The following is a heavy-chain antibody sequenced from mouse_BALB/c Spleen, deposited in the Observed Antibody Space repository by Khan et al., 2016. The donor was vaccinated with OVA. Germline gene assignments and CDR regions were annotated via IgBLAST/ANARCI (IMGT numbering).Heavy chain of an antibody. CDR3: AIRPYFSYVIVY. J-gene: IGHJ4*01. V-gene: IGHV9-3-1*01. CDR1: GYTFTNYG. D-gene: IGHD2-10*01. Sequence: QIQLVQSGPELKKPGETVKISCKASGYTFTNYGLNWVKQAPGKGLKWMGWINTYTGEPTYADDFKGRFAFSLETSASNVYLQINNLKNEDTSTYFCAIRPYFSYVIVYLGQGTSFTGSS. CDR2: INTYTGEP.